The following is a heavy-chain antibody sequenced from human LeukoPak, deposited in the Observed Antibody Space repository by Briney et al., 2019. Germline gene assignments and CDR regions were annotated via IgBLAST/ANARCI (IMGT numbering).Heavy chain of an antibody. D-gene: IGHD2-15*01. V-gene: IGHV3-23*01. CDR2: ISGGGTNT. Sequence: PGGSLRLSCAASGFTFSIYTMSWVRQAPGKGLEWVSTISGGGTNTYYADSVKGRFTISRDNSKNTLYLQMNSLRAEDTAVYYCAKAQYCSGGSCYLDYWGQGTLVTVSS. J-gene: IGHJ4*02. CDR3: AKAQYCSGGSCYLDY. CDR1: GFTFSIYT.